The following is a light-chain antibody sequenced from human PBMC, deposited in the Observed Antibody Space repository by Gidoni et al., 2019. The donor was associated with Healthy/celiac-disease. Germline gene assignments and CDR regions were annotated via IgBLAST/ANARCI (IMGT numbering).Light chain of an antibody. CDR1: QSISSY. Sequence: IHMTPSPSSLSASVGDRVTITCRASQSISSYLNWYQQKPGKAPKLLIYAASSLQSGVPSRFSGSGSGTDVTLTISSLQPEDFATYYCQQSYSTPITFGQGTRLEIK. V-gene: IGKV1-39*01. CDR3: QQSYSTPIT. J-gene: IGKJ5*01. CDR2: AAS.